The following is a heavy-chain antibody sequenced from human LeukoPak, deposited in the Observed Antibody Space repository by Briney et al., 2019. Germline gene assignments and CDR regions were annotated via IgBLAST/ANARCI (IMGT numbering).Heavy chain of an antibody. CDR3: ASEDLYYMDV. J-gene: IGHJ6*03. CDR1: GGSFSGYY. CDR2: INHSGST. D-gene: IGHD2-15*01. Sequence: SETLSLTCAVYGGSFSGYYWSWIRQPPGKGLEWIGEINHSGSTNYNPSLKSRVTISVDTSKNQFSLRLSSVTAEDTAVYYCASEDLYYMDVWGKGTTVTISS. V-gene: IGHV4-34*01.